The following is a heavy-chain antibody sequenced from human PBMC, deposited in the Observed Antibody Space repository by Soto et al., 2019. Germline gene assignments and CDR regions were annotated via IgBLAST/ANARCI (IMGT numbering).Heavy chain of an antibody. V-gene: IGHV3-7*01. CDR2: IKQDGSEK. D-gene: IGHD3-10*01. J-gene: IGHJ4*02. CDR1: GFTFNSYW. Sequence: GGSLRLSCAASGFTFNSYWITCVLHAPGKGLEWVANIKQDGSEKYYVDSVKGLCPISRDNAKNSLYLQMNGVRGEDTAVYFCDRDGQESKLLDYWGQGTLVT. CDR3: DRDGQESKLLDY.